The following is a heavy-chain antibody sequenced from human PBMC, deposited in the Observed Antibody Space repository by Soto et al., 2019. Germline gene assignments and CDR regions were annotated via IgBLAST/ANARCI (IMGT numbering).Heavy chain of an antibody. D-gene: IGHD2-21*02. CDR3: ARAPDIVVVTAINY. J-gene: IGHJ4*02. CDR1: GFTFSSYA. V-gene: IGHV3-30-3*01. Sequence: QVQLVESGGGVVQPGRSLRLSCAASGFTFSSYAMHWVHQAPGKGLEWVAVISYDGSNKYYADSVKGRFTISRDNSKNTLYLQMNSLRAEDTAVYYCARAPDIVVVTAINYWGQGTLVTVSS. CDR2: ISYDGSNK.